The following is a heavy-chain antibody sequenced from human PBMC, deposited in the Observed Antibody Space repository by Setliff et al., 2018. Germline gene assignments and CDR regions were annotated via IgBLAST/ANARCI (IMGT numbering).Heavy chain of an antibody. V-gene: IGHV3-30*02. J-gene: IGHJ6*02. CDR2: IWYDGSNK. CDR1: GYTSSSYA. CDR3: AKDKIVGALIPGYYYGMDV. D-gene: IGHD1-26*01. Sequence: GGSLRLSCAASGYTSSSYAMTWVRQAPGKGLEWVAVIWYDGSNKYYADSVKGRFTISRDNSKNTQYLQMNSLRAEDTAVYYCAKDKIVGALIPGYYYGMDVWGQGTTVSVSS.